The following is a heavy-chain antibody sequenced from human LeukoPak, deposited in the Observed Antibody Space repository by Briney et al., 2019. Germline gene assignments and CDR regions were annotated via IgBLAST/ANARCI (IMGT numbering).Heavy chain of an antibody. CDR1: GFTFDDYT. J-gene: IGHJ4*02. Sequence: GGSLRLSCAASGFTFDDYTMHWVRQAPGKGLEWVSLITWDGGSTYYADSVKGRFTISRDNSKNSLYLQMNSLRTEDTALYYCAKDYSGSLLSTYYFDYWGQGSLVTVSS. V-gene: IGHV3-43*01. CDR2: ITWDGGST. D-gene: IGHD1-26*01. CDR3: AKDYSGSLLSTYYFDY.